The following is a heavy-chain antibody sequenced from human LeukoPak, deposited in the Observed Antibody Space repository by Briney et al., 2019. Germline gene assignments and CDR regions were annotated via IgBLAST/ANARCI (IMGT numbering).Heavy chain of an antibody. D-gene: IGHD2/OR15-2a*01. V-gene: IGHV3-23*01. Sequence: PGGSLRLSCAASGFTFSSYAMNWVHQAPGKGLECISAISGSGDSTHYADSVKGRFTISRDNSKNTLYLQMNSLRAEDTAVYYCARNVSGQYFDIWGRGTLVTVSS. J-gene: IGHJ2*01. CDR3: ARNVSGQYFDI. CDR1: GFTFSSYA. CDR2: ISGSGDST.